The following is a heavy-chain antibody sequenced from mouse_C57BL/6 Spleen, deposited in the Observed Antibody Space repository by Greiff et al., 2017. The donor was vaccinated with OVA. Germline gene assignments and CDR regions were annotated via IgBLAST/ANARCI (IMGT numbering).Heavy chain of an antibody. Sequence: EVKLEESGGGLVKPGGSLKLSCAASGFTFSDYGMHWVRQAPEKGLEWVAYISSGSSTIYYADTVKGRFTISRDNAKNTLFLQMTSLMSDDTSMDYCSRDYYGSSYAMDYWGQGTSVTVSS. CDR1: GFTFSDYG. CDR3: SRDYYGSSYAMDY. J-gene: IGHJ4*01. CDR2: ISSGSSTI. V-gene: IGHV5-17*01. D-gene: IGHD1-1*01.